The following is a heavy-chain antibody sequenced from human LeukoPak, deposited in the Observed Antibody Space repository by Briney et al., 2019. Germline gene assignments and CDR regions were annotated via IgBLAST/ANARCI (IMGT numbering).Heavy chain of an antibody. J-gene: IGHJ6*02. D-gene: IGHD3-10*01. V-gene: IGHV1-2*02. CDR1: GYTFTGYY. CDR3: ARLTMVRGVVYGMDV. CDR2: INPNSGGT. Sequence: ASVKVSCKASGYTFTGYYMHWVRQAPGQGLECMGWINPNSGGTNYAQKFQGRVTMTRDTSISTAYMELSRLRSDDTAVYYCARLTMVRGVVYGMDVWGQGTTVTVSS.